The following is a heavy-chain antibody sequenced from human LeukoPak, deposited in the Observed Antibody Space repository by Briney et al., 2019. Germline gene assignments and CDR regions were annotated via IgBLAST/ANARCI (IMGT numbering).Heavy chain of an antibody. J-gene: IGHJ3*02. CDR3: ATLRAVVAFDDFDI. Sequence: GGSLRLSCAASGFTFSRYWMHWVRQAPGKGLVWVSRISPDGSSAHYEDSVNGRFTISRDNAKNTLYLQMNSLRAEDMAVYYCATLRAVVAFDDFDIWGQGTMVTVSS. D-gene: IGHD3-22*01. CDR2: ISPDGSSA. V-gene: IGHV3-74*01. CDR1: GFTFSRYW.